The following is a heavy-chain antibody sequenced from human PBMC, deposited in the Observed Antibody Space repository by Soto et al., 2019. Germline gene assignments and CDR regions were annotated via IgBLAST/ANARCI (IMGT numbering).Heavy chain of an antibody. V-gene: IGHV3-21*01. D-gene: IGHD6-13*01. CDR3: ARVVAAAGSSWRYYYYYYGMDV. Sequence: LRLSCAASGFTFSSYSMNWVRQAPGKGLEWVSSISSSSSYIYYADSVKGRFTISRDNAKNSLYLQMNSLRAEDTAVYYCARVVAAAGSSWRYYYYYYGMDVWGQGTTVTVSS. J-gene: IGHJ6*02. CDR2: ISSSSSYI. CDR1: GFTFSSYS.